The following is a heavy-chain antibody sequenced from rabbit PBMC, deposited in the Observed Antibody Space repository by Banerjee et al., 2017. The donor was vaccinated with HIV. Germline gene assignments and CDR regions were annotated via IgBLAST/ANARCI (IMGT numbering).Heavy chain of an antibody. J-gene: IGHJ4*01. Sequence: QEQVVESGGGLVQPGGSLTLTCTASGFSFSSGYYMCWVRQAPGKGLEWIASIDTGSNEYTYYARWAKGRFTISKTSSTTVTLQMTSLTAADTATYFCAPCYDGSGFYFKLWGQGTLVTVS. CDR1: GFSFSSGYY. CDR2: IDTGSNEYT. D-gene: IGHD8-1*01. V-gene: IGHV1S45*01. CDR3: APCYDGSGFYFKL.